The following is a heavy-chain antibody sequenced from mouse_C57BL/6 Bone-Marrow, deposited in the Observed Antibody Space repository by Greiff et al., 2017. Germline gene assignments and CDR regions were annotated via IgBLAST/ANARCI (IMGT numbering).Heavy chain of an antibody. Sequence: EVKLMESGGGLVKPGGSLKLSCAASGFTFSSYAMSWVRQTPEKRLEWVATISDGGSYTYYPDNVKGRFTISRDNAKNNLYLQMSHLKSEDTAMYYCAREGGYGWFAYWGQGTLVTVSA. J-gene: IGHJ3*01. CDR2: ISDGGSYT. CDR3: AREGGYGWFAY. CDR1: GFTFSSYA. V-gene: IGHV5-4*01. D-gene: IGHD2-2*01.